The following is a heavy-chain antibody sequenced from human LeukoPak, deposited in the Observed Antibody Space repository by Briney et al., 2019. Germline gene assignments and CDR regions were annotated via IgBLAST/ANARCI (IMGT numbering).Heavy chain of an antibody. D-gene: IGHD4-11*01. Sequence: GGSLRLSCAASGFTFSNYGMHWVRQAPGKGLEWVAFIRYDDITKYYVDSVKGRFTISRDNSKNTLYLQMNSLRAEDTAVYYCARPHPYSNDMYYFDYWGQGTLVTVSS. J-gene: IGHJ4*02. CDR2: IRYDDITK. V-gene: IGHV3-30*02. CDR1: GFTFSNYG. CDR3: ARPHPYSNDMYYFDY.